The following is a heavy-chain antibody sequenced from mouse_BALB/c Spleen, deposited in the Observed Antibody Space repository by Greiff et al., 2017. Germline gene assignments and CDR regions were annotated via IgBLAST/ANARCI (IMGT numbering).Heavy chain of an antibody. D-gene: IGHD2-10*02. CDR2: IWAGGST. V-gene: IGHV2-9*02. CDR1: GFSLTSYG. Sequence: VQLQQSGPGLVAPSQSLSITCTVSGFSLTSYGVHWVRQPPGKGLEWLGVIWAGGSTNYNSALMSRLSISKDNSKSQVFLKMNSLQTDDTAMYYCARDREYGNLAWFAYWGQGTLVTVSA. J-gene: IGHJ3*01. CDR3: ARDREYGNLAWFAY.